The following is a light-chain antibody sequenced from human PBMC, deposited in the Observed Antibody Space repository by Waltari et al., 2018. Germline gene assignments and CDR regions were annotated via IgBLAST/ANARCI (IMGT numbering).Light chain of an antibody. CDR1: QTVGTS. CDR2: GAS. J-gene: IGKJ5*01. Sequence: ERVMTQSPVTLSVYPGGSATLSCRASQTVGTSLAWYQQKAGQAPRLLIHGASTRATDIPARFSGSGTGTEFTLTISSLQPEDSAVYFCQQYHTWPPITFGQGTRLEI. CDR3: QQYHTWPPIT. V-gene: IGKV3-15*01.